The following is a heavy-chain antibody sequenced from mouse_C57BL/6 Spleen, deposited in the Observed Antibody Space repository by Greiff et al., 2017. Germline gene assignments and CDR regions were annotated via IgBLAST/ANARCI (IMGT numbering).Heavy chain of an antibody. Sequence: VQLHQSGAELVKPGASVKLSCTASGFNIKDYYMHWVKQSTEQGLEWIGRLDPEDGATKSAPKFQGKATITADTTSNTAYLQLSSLTSEDTAVYYCARGSSYGRYFDVWGTGTTVTVSS. CDR3: ARGSSYGRYFDV. CDR1: GFNIKDYY. J-gene: IGHJ1*03. V-gene: IGHV14-2*01. CDR2: LDPEDGAT. D-gene: IGHD1-1*01.